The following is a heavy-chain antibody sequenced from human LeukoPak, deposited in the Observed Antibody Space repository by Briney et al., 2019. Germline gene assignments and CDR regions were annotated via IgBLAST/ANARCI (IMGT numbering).Heavy chain of an antibody. CDR1: GDSISSNY. Sequence: SETLSLTCTVSGDSISSNYWSWIRQPPGKGLEWIGNIYASGSTNYNSSLKSRVTILVDTSKSQISLRLSAVTAADTAVYYGARRVGQPPNWFDSWGQGTLVTVSS. V-gene: IGHV4-4*09. D-gene: IGHD3-16*01. CDR2: IYASGST. CDR3: ARRVGQPPNWFDS. J-gene: IGHJ5*01.